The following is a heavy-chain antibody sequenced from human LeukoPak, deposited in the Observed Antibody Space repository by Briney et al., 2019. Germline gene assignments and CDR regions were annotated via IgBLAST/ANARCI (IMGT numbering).Heavy chain of an antibody. CDR3: ARGRYWSGYRIRVSWFDP. CDR2: MNPNSGNT. V-gene: IGHV1-8*02. CDR1: GYTFTGYY. Sequence: ASVKVSCKASGYTFTGYYMHWVRQATGQGLEWMGWMNPNSGNTGYAQKFQGRVTMTRNTSISTAYMELSSLRSEDTAVYYCARGRYWSGYRIRVSWFDPWGQGTLVTVSS. J-gene: IGHJ5*02. D-gene: IGHD3-3*01.